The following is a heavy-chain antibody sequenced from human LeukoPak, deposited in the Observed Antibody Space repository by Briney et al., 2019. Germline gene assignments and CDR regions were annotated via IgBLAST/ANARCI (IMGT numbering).Heavy chain of an antibody. D-gene: IGHD4-17*01. CDR1: GFTFSSHA. CDR2: ISGSGGNT. V-gene: IGHV3-23*01. Sequence: PGGSLRLSCAASGFTFSSHAMIWVRQAPGKGLEWVSSISGSGGNTYYAGSVKGRFTISGDSSKNTLYLQMNSLTAEDTDVYYCARARAFSTATAPDYWGQGTLVAVSS. J-gene: IGHJ4*02. CDR3: ARARAFSTATAPDY.